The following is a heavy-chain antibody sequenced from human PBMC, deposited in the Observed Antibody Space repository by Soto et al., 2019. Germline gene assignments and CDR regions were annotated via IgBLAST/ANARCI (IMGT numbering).Heavy chain of an antibody. CDR2: ISYDGSNK. D-gene: IGHD1-26*01. J-gene: IGHJ4*02. Sequence: GGSLRLACAASGFTFSSYSMNWVRQAPGKGLEWVAVISYDGSNKYYADSVKGRFTISRDNSKNTLYLQMNSLRAEDTAVYYCAKERPGVGYYFDYWGQGTLVTVSS. CDR3: AKERPGVGYYFDY. CDR1: GFTFSSYS. V-gene: IGHV3-30*18.